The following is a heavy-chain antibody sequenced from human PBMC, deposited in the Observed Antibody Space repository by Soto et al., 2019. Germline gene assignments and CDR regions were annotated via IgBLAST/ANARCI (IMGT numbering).Heavy chain of an antibody. D-gene: IGHD2-15*01. CDR1: GFTFGDYA. CDR2: IRSKAYGGTT. CDR3: TRGMPSYPQDIVVVVAATV. V-gene: IGHV3-49*03. J-gene: IGHJ1*01. Sequence: GGSLRLSCTASGFTFGDYAMSWFRQAPGKGLEWVGFIRSKAYGGTTEYAASVKGRFTISRDDSKSIAYLQMNSLKTEDTAVYYCTRGMPSYPQDIVVVVAATVWGQGTLVTVSS.